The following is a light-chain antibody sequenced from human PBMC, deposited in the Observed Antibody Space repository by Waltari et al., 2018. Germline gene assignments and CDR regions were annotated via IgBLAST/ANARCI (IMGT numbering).Light chain of an antibody. CDR2: SAS. V-gene: IGKV3-15*01. J-gene: IGKJ4*01. CDR3: QQSHNWPPLT. Sequence: EVVLTQSPATLSLSPGERATLSCRASQSVSVNLTWYPPRPGQAPRLLIYSASTRATGIPARFSGSGSGTEFTLTISSLESEDFAVYYCQQSHNWPPLTFGGGTKVEIK. CDR1: QSVSVN.